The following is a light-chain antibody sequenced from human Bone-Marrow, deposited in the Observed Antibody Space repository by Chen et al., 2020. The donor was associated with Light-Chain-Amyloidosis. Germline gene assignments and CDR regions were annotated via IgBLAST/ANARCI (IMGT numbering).Light chain of an antibody. J-gene: IGLJ1*01. V-gene: IGLV1-40*01. Sequence: QSVLTQPPSVSGAPGQRVTISCPGTSSNIGAGYNVHWYQHLPGRAPKLLIHDDTNRPSGVPDRFSASKSGTSASLAITGLQAEDEADYYCQSYDNSLSGFYVFGTGTQVSVL. CDR2: DDT. CDR1: SSNIGAGYN. CDR3: QSYDNSLSGFYV.